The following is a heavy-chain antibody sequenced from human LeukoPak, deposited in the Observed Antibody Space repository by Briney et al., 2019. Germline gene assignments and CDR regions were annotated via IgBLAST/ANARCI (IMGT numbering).Heavy chain of an antibody. V-gene: IGHV1-3*01. J-gene: IGHJ4*02. CDR2: INAANGNT. CDR1: GYTFTDYA. Sequence: ASVKVSCKASGYTFTDYAFHWMRQAPGQRLEWMGWINAANGNTKYSQKFQGRVTFTRDTSASTAYMDLSSLKSEDTAVFYCARVNSFEVGSYGYFDYWGQGTLVTVSS. D-gene: IGHD1-26*01. CDR3: ARVNSFEVGSYGYFDY.